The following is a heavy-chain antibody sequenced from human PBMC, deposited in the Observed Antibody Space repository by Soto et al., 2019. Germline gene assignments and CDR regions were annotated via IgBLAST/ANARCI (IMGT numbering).Heavy chain of an antibody. J-gene: IGHJ4*02. CDR2: MSDSGSRT. CDR3: ANGIDHTNNPTLDF. D-gene: IGHD1-1*01. V-gene: IGHV3-23*01. CDR1: GFTFSSSA. Sequence: GGSRRLSGAAAGFTFSSSAMNCVRQAPGKGLEWVSTMSDSGSRTYYADSVKGRFTISRDSSRNTLYLQMHSLRADDTAVYYCANGIDHTNNPTLDFWGQGTMVSASS.